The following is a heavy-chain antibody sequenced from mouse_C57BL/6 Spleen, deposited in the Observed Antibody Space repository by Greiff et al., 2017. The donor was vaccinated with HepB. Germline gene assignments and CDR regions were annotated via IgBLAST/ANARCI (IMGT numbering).Heavy chain of an antibody. J-gene: IGHJ4*01. Sequence: QVQLQESGPGLVQPSQRLSITCTVSGFSLTSYGVHWVRQPPGKGLEWLGVIWSGGSTDYTAAFISRLSISKNNSKSQVFFKMNSLQADDTAKYYCAKGGYYYAMDYWGQGTSVTVSS. CDR3: AKGGYYYAMDY. CDR1: GFSLTSYG. CDR2: IWSGGST. V-gene: IGHV2-4*01.